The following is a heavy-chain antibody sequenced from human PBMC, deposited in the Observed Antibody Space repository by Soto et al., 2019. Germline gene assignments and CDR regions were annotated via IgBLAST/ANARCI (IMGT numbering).Heavy chain of an antibody. D-gene: IGHD5-18*01. J-gene: IGHJ5*02. CDR1: GSTFTSYG. V-gene: IGHV1-18*01. CDR2: ISAYNGNT. CDR3: ARAPEPQLWPNGGDP. Sequence: VKVSCKASGSTFTSYGISWVRQAPGQGLEWMGWISAYNGNTNYAQKLQGRVTMTTDTSTSTAYMEPSSLRSEDTAVYYCARAPEPQLWPNGGDPWGQGTLVTVSS.